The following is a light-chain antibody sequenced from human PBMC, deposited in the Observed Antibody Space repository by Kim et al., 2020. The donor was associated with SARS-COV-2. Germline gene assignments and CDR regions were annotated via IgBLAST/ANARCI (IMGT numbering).Light chain of an antibody. J-gene: IGKJ4*01. CDR1: QSIGTS. V-gene: IGKV1-39*01. CDR2: AAS. CDR3: QQSYSTPWIS. Sequence: IQMTQSPSSLAATVGDRITIACRASQSIGTSLNWYQQRPGKAPKLLIYAASSLQSGVPSRFSGTGSGTDFTLTISSLQSEDFATYYCQQSYSTPWISFGGGTKVDIK.